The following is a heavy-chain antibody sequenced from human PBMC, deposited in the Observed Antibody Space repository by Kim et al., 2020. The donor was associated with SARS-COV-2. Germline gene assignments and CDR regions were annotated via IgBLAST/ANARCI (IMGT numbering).Heavy chain of an antibody. D-gene: IGHD1-26*01. CDR1: GFTFNNYA. CDR2: VTSSGTTT. Sequence: GGSLRLSCAASGFTFNNYAMTWVRQSPGKGLEWVSTVTSSGTTTYYADSVKGRFTISRDDSKNTLHLQMDSLRAEDTAVYYCAKASSRGAYLTFFDYWGPGTLVTVSS. J-gene: IGHJ4*02. CDR3: AKASSRGAYLTFFDY. V-gene: IGHV3-23*01.